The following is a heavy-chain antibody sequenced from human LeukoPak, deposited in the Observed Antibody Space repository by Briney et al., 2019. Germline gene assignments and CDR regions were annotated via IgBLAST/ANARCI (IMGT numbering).Heavy chain of an antibody. J-gene: IGHJ4*02. Sequence: GGSLRLSCAASGFQFSRNGMHWVRQAPGKGLERVAFIRYDGSNKFYVDSVRGRFTISRDNSKNTLNLQMNSLRIEDTAVYYCARDFDDVNGNYYYIPDYWGQGMLVTVSS. CDR2: IRYDGSNK. CDR3: ARDFDDVNGNYYYIPDY. CDR1: GFQFSRNG. D-gene: IGHD3-10*01. V-gene: IGHV3-30*02.